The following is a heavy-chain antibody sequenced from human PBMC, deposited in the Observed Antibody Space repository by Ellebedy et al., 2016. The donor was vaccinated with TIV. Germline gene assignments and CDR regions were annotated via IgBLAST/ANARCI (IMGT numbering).Heavy chain of an antibody. CDR2: ISGSGVRS. CDR3: AKATQWLGRSSWDY. CDR1: GFTLLSYS. D-gene: IGHD6-19*01. Sequence: GESLKTSCGASGFTLLSYSMTWVRQPPGKGLERVSSISGSGVRSDYADSVKGRLTISRDNSKNTLYLQMNSLRVEDTALYYCAKATQWLGRSSWDYWGQGTLVTVSS. V-gene: IGHV3-23*01. J-gene: IGHJ4*02.